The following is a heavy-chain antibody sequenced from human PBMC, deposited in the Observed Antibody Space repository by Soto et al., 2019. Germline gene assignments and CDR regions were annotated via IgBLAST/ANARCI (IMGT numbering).Heavy chain of an antibody. CDR3: AGEWVPPGVTTSFDY. CDR2: IKQDGSDK. CDR1: GFTFSTYW. Sequence: EVQLVESGGGLVQPGGSLRLSCAASGFTFSTYWMTWVRQAPGKGLEWVANIKQDGSDKYYVDSVKGRFTISRDNAKNSLYLQMNSLRDEDTAVYYCAGEWVPPGVTTSFDYWGQGTLVTVSS. D-gene: IGHD1-26*01. V-gene: IGHV3-7*04. J-gene: IGHJ4*02.